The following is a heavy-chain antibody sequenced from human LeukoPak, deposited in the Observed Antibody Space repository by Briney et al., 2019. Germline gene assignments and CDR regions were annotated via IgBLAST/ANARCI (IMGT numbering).Heavy chain of an antibody. CDR1: GGSISSYY. CDR3: GGGGTIAAAGVDY. CDR2: IYYSGST. V-gene: IGHV4-59*03. Sequence: PSETLSLTCTVSGGSISSYYWSWIRQPPGKGLEWIGYIYYSGSTNYNPSLKSRVTISVDTSRNQFSLKLSSVTAADTAVYFCGGGGTIAAAGVDYWGHGTLVTVSS. D-gene: IGHD6-13*01. J-gene: IGHJ4*01.